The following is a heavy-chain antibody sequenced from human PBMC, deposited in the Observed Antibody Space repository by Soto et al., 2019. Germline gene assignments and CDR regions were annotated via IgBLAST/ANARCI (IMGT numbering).Heavy chain of an antibody. V-gene: IGHV3-30*18. CDR1: VFTFSSYG. D-gene: IGHD3-16*01. CDR2: ISYDGSNK. CDR3: AKDQGGGAGDY. J-gene: IGHJ4*02. Sequence: QVQLVESGGGVGQPGRSLRLSCAASVFTFSSYGMHWVRQDPGKGLEWVAVISYDGSNKYYADSVKGRFTISRDNSKNTLYLQMNSLRAEDKAVYYCAKDQGGGAGDYWGQGTLVTVSS.